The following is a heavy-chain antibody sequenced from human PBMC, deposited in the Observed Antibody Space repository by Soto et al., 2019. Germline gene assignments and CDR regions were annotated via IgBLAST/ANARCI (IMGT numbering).Heavy chain of an antibody. J-gene: IGHJ6*03. CDR3: ARDSGKGPTLYYYYMGV. D-gene: IGHD6-25*01. Sequence: SETLSLTCTVSGGSISSYYWSWIRQPPGKGLEWIGYIYYSGSTNYNPSLRSRVTISVYTSKNQFSLKLSSVTAADTAVYYCARDSGKGPTLYYYYMGVWGKGTTVTVSS. CDR2: IYYSGST. CDR1: GGSISSYY. V-gene: IGHV4-59*01.